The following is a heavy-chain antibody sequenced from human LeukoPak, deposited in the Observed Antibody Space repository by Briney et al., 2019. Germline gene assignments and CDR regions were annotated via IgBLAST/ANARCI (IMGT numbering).Heavy chain of an antibody. J-gene: IGHJ6*02. CDR2: INPNSGGT. V-gene: IGHV1-2*02. CDR3: ASVTIRYYGMDV. CDR1: GYTFTGYY. Sequence: GASVTVSCKASGYTFTGYYMHWVRQAPGQGLEWMGWINPNSGGTDYAQKFQGRVTMTRDTSISTAYMELSRLRSDDTAVYYCASVTIRYYGMDVWGQGTTVTVSS. D-gene: IGHD3-9*01.